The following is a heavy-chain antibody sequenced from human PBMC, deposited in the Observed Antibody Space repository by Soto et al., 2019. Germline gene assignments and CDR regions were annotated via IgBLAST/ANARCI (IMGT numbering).Heavy chain of an antibody. V-gene: IGHV2-5*01. D-gene: IGHD6-19*01. CDR1: GFSLSTSGLG. CDR3: AHRPSGWYLFDY. CDR2: IYWNDDK. Sequence: QITLKESGPTLVRPTQTLTLTCTFSGFSLSTSGLGVGWIRQPPGKALEWLALIYWNDDKSYSPSLKARLTITKDTSNNQVVLTMTNMDPVDTATYYCAHRPSGWYLFDYWGQGTLVTVSS. J-gene: IGHJ4*02.